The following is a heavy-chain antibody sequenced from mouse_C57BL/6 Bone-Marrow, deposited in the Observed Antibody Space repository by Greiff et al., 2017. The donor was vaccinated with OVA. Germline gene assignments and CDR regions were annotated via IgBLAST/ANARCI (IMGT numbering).Heavy chain of an antibody. V-gene: IGHV5-4*01. CDR3: ARREIYYGNYAYGMDY. CDR1: GFTFSSYA. D-gene: IGHD2-1*01. J-gene: IGHJ4*01. CDR2: ISDGGSYT. Sequence: EVQLVESGGGLVKPGGSLKLSCAASGFTFSSYAMSWVRQTPEKRLEWVATISDGGSYTYYPDNVKGRFTISRDNAKNNLYLQMSHLKSEDTAMYYGARREIYYGNYAYGMDYWGQGTSVTVSS.